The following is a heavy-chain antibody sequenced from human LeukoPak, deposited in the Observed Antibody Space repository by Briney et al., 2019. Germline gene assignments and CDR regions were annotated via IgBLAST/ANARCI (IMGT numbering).Heavy chain of an antibody. CDR2: ITSGSSTT. CDR1: GFTFSLYS. V-gene: IGHV3-48*01. CDR3: ARDGGGDY. J-gene: IGHJ4*02. Sequence: PGGSLRISCAASGFTFSLYSMNWVRQAPGKGLEWVSYITSGSSTTYYADSVKGRFTISRDNAKNSLFLQMNSLRAEDTAVYYCARDGGGDYWGQGTLVTVSS. D-gene: IGHD3-16*01.